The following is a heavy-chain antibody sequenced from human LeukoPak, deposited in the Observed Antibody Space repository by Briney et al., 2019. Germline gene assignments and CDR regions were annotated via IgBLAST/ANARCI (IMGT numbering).Heavy chain of an antibody. D-gene: IGHD5-24*01. V-gene: IGHV3-7*01. CDR2: MKQDGSEK. CDR3: ARDRRDGYNVLDY. Sequence: GSLRLSCAASGFSFSTYWMTWVRQAPGKGLEWVANMKQDGSEKYYVDSVKGRFTISRDNAKNSLYLEMNSLRAEDTAMYYCARDRRDGYNVLDYWGQGTLVTVSS. CDR1: GFSFSTYW. J-gene: IGHJ4*02.